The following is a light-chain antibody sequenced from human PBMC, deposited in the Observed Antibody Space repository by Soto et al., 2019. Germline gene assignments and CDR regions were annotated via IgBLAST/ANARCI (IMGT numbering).Light chain of an antibody. V-gene: IGKV3-15*01. CDR3: QQYTNWPPWT. CDR1: QSVCRD. Sequence: EIVMTQSPATLSVSPGERATLSCRASQSVCRDLAWYQQKPGQAPRLLIYGASTRAAGIPARFSGSGSGTEFTLTISRLQSEDFAVYYCQQYTNWPPWTFGRGTRVDIK. J-gene: IGKJ1*01. CDR2: GAS.